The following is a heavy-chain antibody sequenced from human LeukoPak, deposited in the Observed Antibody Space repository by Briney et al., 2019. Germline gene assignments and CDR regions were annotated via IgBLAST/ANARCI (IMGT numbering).Heavy chain of an antibody. Sequence: SETLSLTCTVSGGSIGSYYWSWMRQFAGNGLEWIGRIYNSGTTHYNPSLKSRVTISVDTSKNQFSLKLSSVTAADTAVYYCARGLERRGYSGYDRNFDYWGQGTLVTVSS. CDR3: ARGLERRGYSGYDRNFDY. J-gene: IGHJ4*02. CDR2: IYNSGTT. CDR1: GGSIGSYY. V-gene: IGHV4-4*07. D-gene: IGHD5-12*01.